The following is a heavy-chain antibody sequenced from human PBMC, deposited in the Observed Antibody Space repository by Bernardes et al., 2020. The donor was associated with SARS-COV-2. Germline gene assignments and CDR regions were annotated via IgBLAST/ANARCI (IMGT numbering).Heavy chain of an antibody. Sequence: GGSLRLSCATSGFTFSSYGMHWVRRAPGEGLEWVTLISYDGSYKYYADSVKGRFTISRDNSKNTLYLQMNSLRAEDTAVYYCVRDGNYYGSGNIGIDYWGQGTLVIVSS. CDR2: ISYDGSYK. D-gene: IGHD3-10*01. CDR3: VRDGNYYGSGNIGIDY. V-gene: IGHV3-33*05. CDR1: GFTFSSYG. J-gene: IGHJ4*02.